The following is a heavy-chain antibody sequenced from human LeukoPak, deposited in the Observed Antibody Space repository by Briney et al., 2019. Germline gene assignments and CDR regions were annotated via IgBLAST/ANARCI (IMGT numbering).Heavy chain of an antibody. J-gene: IGHJ4*02. D-gene: IGHD6-19*01. CDR3: ARGLAVAGTGY. CDR2: MNPNSGNT. V-gene: IGHV1-8*01. CDR1: GYSFTSYD. Sequence: GASVKVSYKASGYSFTSYDLSWVRQATGQGLEWMGRMNPNSGNTGYAQKFQGRVTMTRDTSISTAYMELTSLTSEDTAIYYCARGLAVAGTGYWGQGTLVTVSS.